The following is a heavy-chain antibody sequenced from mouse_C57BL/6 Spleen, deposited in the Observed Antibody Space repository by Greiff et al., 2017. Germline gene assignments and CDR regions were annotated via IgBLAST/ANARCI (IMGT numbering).Heavy chain of an antibody. CDR1: GYTFTSYW. Sequence: VQLQQPGAELVMPGASVKLSCKASGYTFTSYWMHWVKQRPGQGLEWIGEIDPSDSYTNYNQKFKGKSTLTVDKSSSTAYMQLSSLTSEDSAVYYCARGRDYYGSSYDYYAMDYWGQGTSVTVSS. J-gene: IGHJ4*01. V-gene: IGHV1-69*01. D-gene: IGHD1-1*01. CDR2: IDPSDSYT. CDR3: ARGRDYYGSSYDYYAMDY.